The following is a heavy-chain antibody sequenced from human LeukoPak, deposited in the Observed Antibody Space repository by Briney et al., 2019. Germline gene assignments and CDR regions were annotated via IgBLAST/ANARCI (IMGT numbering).Heavy chain of an antibody. J-gene: IGHJ3*02. CDR1: GGTFSSYA. V-gene: IGHV1-69*04. CDR3: ARSGTDVDGGAFDI. CDR2: IIPILGIA. Sequence: SSVKVSCKASGGTFSSYAISWVRRAPGQGLEWMGRIIPILGIANYAQKFQGRVTITADKSTSTAYMELSSLRSEDTAVYYCARSGTDVDGGAFDIWGQGTMVTVSS. D-gene: IGHD3-10*01.